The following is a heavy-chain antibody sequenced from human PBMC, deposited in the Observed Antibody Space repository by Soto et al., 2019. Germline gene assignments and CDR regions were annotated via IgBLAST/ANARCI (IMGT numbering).Heavy chain of an antibody. CDR3: ARGIRIYYAMDV. CDR1: GFTFSSHW. CDR2: LNGDGTTT. D-gene: IGHD2-15*01. Sequence: EVQLVESGEGLVQPGGSQRLSCEASGFTFSSHWMHWVRQVPGKGLVWVSRLNGDGTTTNYADSVKGRFTISRDNAKNTVYLQMSSLRAEDTAVYYCARGIRIYYAMDVWGQGTTVTVSS. J-gene: IGHJ6*02. V-gene: IGHV3-74*01.